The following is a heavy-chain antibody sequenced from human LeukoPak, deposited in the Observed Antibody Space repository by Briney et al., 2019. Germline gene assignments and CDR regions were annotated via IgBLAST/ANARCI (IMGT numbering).Heavy chain of an antibody. CDR3: AKDRYYYDSSGYYYVDY. V-gene: IGHV3-30*18. D-gene: IGHD3-22*01. J-gene: IGHJ4*02. Sequence: GGSLRLSCGASGFTFGSYAMHWVRQAPGKGLEWVAVISYDGSNKYYADSVKGRFTISRDNSKNTLYLQMNSLRAEDTAVYYCAKDRYYYDSSGYYYVDYWGQGTLVTVSS. CDR2: ISYDGSNK. CDR1: GFTFGSYA.